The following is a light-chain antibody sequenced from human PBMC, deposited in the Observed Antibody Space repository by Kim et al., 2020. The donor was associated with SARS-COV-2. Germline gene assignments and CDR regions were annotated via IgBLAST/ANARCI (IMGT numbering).Light chain of an antibody. Sequence: ASVGGRVNITCRASKDINNYLSWYQQKPGKAPKLLISAASKLETGVPSRFSGSKSGTDFTFTISSLLPEDVGTYYCQQAATVPRTFGPGTKVDIK. CDR2: AAS. V-gene: IGKV1-33*01. CDR1: KDINNY. CDR3: QQAATVPRT. J-gene: IGKJ3*01.